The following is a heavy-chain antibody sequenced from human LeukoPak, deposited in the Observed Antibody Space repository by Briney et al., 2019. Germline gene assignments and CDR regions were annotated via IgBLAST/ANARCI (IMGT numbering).Heavy chain of an antibody. J-gene: IGHJ4*02. CDR3: AKSPFSGNYRLFDY. CDR2: ISDSGGST. D-gene: IGHD1-26*01. V-gene: IGHV3-23*01. CDR1: GFTFSNYA. Sequence: PGGSLRLSCAASGFTFSNYAMNWVRQSPGKGLEWVSSISDSGGSTYYADSVKGRFTISRDNSKNTLYLQMNSLRAEDTAVYYCAKSPFSGNYRLFDYWGQGTLVTVSS.